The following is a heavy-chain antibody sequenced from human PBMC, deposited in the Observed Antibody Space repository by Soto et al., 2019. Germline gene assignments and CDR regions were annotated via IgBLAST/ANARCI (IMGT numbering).Heavy chain of an antibody. Sequence: SETLSLTCTVYGGSFSAYYWSWIRQPPGKGLEWIGEIKHSGSTNYNPSLKSRVTISADTSKNQFSLKLSSVTAADTAVYYCARLLERRDERAKRDYYYYYGMDVWGQGTTVTVSS. CDR1: GGSFSAYY. CDR3: ARLLERRDERAKRDYYYYYGMDV. D-gene: IGHD2-15*01. CDR2: IKHSGST. V-gene: IGHV4-34*01. J-gene: IGHJ6*02.